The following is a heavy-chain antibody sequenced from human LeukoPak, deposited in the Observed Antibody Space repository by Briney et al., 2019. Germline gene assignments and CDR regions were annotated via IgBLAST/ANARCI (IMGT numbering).Heavy chain of an antibody. D-gene: IGHD2-2*01. J-gene: IGHJ6*04. CDR1: GFTFISNA. V-gene: IGHV3-23*01. CDR3: AKGVVPAARPYYYYGMDV. CDR2: ISGSGGST. Sequence: AGSLRLSWAASGFTFISNAMSWVRQAPGKLLEWVSAISGSGGSTYYADSVKGRFTISRDNSKNTLYLQMNSLRAEDTAVYYCAKGVVPAARPYYYYGMDVWGKGTTVTVSS.